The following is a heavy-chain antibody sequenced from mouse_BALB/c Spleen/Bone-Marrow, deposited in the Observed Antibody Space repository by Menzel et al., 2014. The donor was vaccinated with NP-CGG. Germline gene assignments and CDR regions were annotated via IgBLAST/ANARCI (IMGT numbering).Heavy chain of an antibody. CDR2: IDPANGNT. V-gene: IGHV14-3*02. CDR1: GFNIKDTY. Sequence: EVKLEESGAELVKPGASVKLSCTASGFNIKDTYMHWVKQRPEQGLEWIGRIDPANGNTKYDPKFQGKATITADTFSNTAYLQLSSLTSEDTAVYYCASYRYGWYFDVWGAGTTVTVSS. J-gene: IGHJ1*01. D-gene: IGHD2-14*01. CDR3: ASYRYGWYFDV.